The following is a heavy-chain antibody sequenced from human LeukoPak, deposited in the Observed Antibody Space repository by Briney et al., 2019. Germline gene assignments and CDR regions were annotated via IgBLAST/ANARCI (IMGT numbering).Heavy chain of an antibody. Sequence: ASVKVSCKASGYTFTSYYMHWVRQAPGEGLEWMGIINPSGGSTTYAQKFQGRVTMTRDMSTSTVYMDLSSLRSEDTAVYYCARGSSGYYQFDYWGQGTLVTVSS. CDR2: INPSGGST. CDR1: GYTFTSYY. CDR3: ARGSSGYYQFDY. J-gene: IGHJ4*02. D-gene: IGHD3-22*01. V-gene: IGHV1-46*01.